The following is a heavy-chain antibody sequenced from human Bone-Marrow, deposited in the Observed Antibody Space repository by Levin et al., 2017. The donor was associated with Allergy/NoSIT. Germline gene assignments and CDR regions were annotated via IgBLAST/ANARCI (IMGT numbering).Heavy chain of an antibody. CDR1: GFTFSSYA. CDR2: ISGSGGST. V-gene: IGHV3-23*01. Sequence: GESLKISCAASGFTFSSYAMSWVRQAPGKGLEWVSAISGSGGSTYYADSVKGRFTISRDNSKNTLYLQMNSLRAEDTAVYYCAKDLLFPGEMAYNRGGMDVWGQGTTVTVSS. D-gene: IGHD5-24*01. CDR3: AKDLLFPGEMAYNRGGMDV. J-gene: IGHJ6*02.